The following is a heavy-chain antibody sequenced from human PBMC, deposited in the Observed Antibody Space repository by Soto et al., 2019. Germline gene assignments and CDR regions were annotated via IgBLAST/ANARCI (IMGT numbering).Heavy chain of an antibody. CDR1: GGSISSGAYY. CDR3: AATRGYSYGPIGY. J-gene: IGHJ4*02. V-gene: IGHV4-31*03. Sequence: QVQLQESGPGLVKPSQTLSLTCTVSGGSISSGAYYWSWIRQHPGKGLEWIGYIYYSGSTYYNPSLKSRVTISLDTSKNHCSLKLSSVTAADTAVYYCAATRGYSYGPIGYWGQGTLVTVSS. CDR2: IYYSGST. D-gene: IGHD5-18*01.